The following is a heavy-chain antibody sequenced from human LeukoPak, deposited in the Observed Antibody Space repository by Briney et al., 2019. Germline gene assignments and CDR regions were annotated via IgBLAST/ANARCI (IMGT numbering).Heavy chain of an antibody. D-gene: IGHD3-3*01. V-gene: IGHV1-2*02. Sequence: ASVKVSCKASGYTFTGYYMHWVRQAPGQGLEWMGWINPNSGGTNYAQKFQGRVTMTRDTSISTAYMELSRLRADDTAVYYGGGVILHYHSSGYQPMGGRETL. J-gene: IGHJ4*02. CDR2: INPNSGGT. CDR1: GYTFTGYY. CDR3: GGVILHYHSSGYQPM.